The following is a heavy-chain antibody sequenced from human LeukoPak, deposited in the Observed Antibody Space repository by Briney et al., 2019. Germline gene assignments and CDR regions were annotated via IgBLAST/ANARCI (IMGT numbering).Heavy chain of an antibody. CDR2: INADEDRA. V-gene: IGHV3-74*01. CDR1: GFTFSDYW. CDR3: ARGRPHGNDY. J-gene: IGHJ4*02. Sequence: GGSLRLSCAASGFTFSDYWMHWVRQAPGKGLVWVSHINADEDRAAYADSVKGRFTISRDNAKNTLYLQMNSLRVEDTAVYYCARGRPHGNDYWGQGTLVTVSS. D-gene: IGHD4-23*01.